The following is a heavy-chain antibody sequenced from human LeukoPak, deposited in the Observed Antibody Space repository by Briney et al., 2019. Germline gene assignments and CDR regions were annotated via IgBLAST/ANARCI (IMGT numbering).Heavy chain of an antibody. CDR3: ARGSEEVAYCGGDCYSDAFDT. J-gene: IGHJ3*02. CDR1: GYTFTSYG. CDR2: ISAYNGNT. V-gene: IGHV1-18*01. D-gene: IGHD2-21*02. Sequence: ASVKVSCKASGYTFTSYGISWVRQAPGQGLEWMGRISAYNGNTNYAQKLQGRVTITRDTSASTAYMELSSLRSEDTAVYYCARGSEEVAYCGGDCYSDAFDTWGQGTMVTVSS.